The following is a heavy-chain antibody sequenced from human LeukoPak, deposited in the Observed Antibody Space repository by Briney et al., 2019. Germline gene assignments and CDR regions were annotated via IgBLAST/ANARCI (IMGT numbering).Heavy chain of an antibody. Sequence: ASVKVSCKASGYTFTGYYMHWVRQAPGQGLEWMGSINPNSGGTNYAQKLQGRVTMTRDTSCSRAYRELRRLRCGDTAVYYCARDPPHGYSYGSAYFDYWGQGTLVTVSS. CDR2: INPNSGGT. V-gene: IGHV1-2*02. J-gene: IGHJ4*02. D-gene: IGHD5-18*01. CDR3: ARDPPHGYSYGSAYFDY. CDR1: GYTFTGYY.